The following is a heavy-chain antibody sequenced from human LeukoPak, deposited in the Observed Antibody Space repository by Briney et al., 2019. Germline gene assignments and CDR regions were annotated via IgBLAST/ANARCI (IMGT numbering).Heavy chain of an antibody. D-gene: IGHD2-15*01. Sequence: GASVTVSFKASGYTFTSYDINWVRQATGQGLEWMGWMNPNSGNTGYAQKFQGRVTMTRNTSISTAYMELSSLRSEDTAVYYCARGGGLSGNYGMDVWGQGTTVTVSS. V-gene: IGHV1-8*01. CDR1: GYTFTSYD. CDR2: MNPNSGNT. J-gene: IGHJ6*02. CDR3: ARGGGLSGNYGMDV.